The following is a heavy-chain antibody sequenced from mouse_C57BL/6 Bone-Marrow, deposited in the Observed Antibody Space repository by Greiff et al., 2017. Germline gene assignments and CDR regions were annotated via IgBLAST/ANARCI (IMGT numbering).Heavy chain of an antibody. CDR1: GYTFTDYE. CDR2: IDPETGGT. CDR3: ARGGYYYYCTMDY. V-gene: IGHV1-15*01. J-gene: IGHJ4*01. Sequence: QVQLQQSGAELVRPGASVTLSCKASGYTFTDYEMHWVKQTPVHGLEWIGAIDPETGGTAYNQKFKGKAIPTADKSSSTAYMVLRSLTSEDSAVYFCARGGYYYYCTMDYGGQGTSVTVSS. D-gene: IGHD2-3*01.